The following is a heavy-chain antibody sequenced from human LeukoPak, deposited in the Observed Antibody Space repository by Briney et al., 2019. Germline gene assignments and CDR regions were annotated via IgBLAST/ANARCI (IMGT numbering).Heavy chain of an antibody. J-gene: IGHJ6*03. CDR1: GGSFSGYY. D-gene: IGHD2-2*01. CDR3: ARGGDIVVVPAAARNYYYYMDV. CDR2: INHSGST. V-gene: IGHV4-34*01. Sequence: TSETLSLTCAVYGGSFSGYYWSWIRQPPGKGLEWIGEINHSGSTNYNPSIKSRVSISVDTSKNQFSLKLSSVTAADTAVYYCARGGDIVVVPAAARNYYYYMDVWGKGTTVTVSS.